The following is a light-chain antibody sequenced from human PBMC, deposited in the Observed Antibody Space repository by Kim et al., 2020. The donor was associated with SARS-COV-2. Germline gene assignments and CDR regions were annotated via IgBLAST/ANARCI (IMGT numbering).Light chain of an antibody. J-gene: IGKJ1*01. V-gene: IGKV3-20*01. Sequence: SAGERATLSCRASQSVSSSYLAWYQQKPGQAPRLLIYGASSRATGIPDRFSGSGSGTDFTLTISSLEPEDFAVYYCQQYGSSPLTFGQGTKVDIK. CDR1: QSVSSSY. CDR2: GAS. CDR3: QQYGSSPLT.